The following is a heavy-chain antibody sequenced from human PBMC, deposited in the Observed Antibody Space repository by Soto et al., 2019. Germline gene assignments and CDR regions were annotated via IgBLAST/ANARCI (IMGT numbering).Heavy chain of an antibody. CDR3: ARVLTGDQAAFDI. Sequence: SETLSLTCTVSGGPISSYYWSWIRQPPGKGLEWIGYIYYSGSTNYNPSLKSRVTISVDTSKNQFSLKLSSVTAADTAVYYCARVLTGDQAAFDIWGKGTMVT. D-gene: IGHD7-27*01. CDR2: IYYSGST. V-gene: IGHV4-59*01. CDR1: GGPISSYY. J-gene: IGHJ3*02.